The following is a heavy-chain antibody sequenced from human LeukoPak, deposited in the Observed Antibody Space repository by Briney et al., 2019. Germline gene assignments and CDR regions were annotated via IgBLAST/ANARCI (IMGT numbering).Heavy chain of an antibody. J-gene: IGHJ5*02. CDR3: ARAGNGWIAAAGTEWFDP. D-gene: IGHD6-13*01. CDR1: GGSISSYY. CDR2: IDYSGST. V-gene: IGHV4-59*08. Sequence: SETLSLTCTVSGGSISSYYWSWIRQPPGKGLEWIAYIDYSGSTSYNPSLKSRVSISIDTSKNQFSLRLSSVTAADTAVYYCARAGNGWIAAAGTEWFDPWGQGTLVTVSS.